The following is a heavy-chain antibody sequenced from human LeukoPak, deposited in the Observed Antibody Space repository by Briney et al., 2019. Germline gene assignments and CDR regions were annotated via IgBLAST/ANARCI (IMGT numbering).Heavy chain of an antibody. CDR2: ISAYNGNT. CDR1: GYTFTSYG. Sequence: ASVKVSCKASGYTFTSYGISWVRQAPGQGLEWMGWISAYNGNTNYAQKLQGRVTMTTDTSTSTAYMELRSLRSDDTAVYYCARDSGRIQLRSDLDYWGQGTLVTVSS. CDR3: ARDSGRIQLRSDLDY. V-gene: IGHV1-18*01. J-gene: IGHJ4*02. D-gene: IGHD5-18*01.